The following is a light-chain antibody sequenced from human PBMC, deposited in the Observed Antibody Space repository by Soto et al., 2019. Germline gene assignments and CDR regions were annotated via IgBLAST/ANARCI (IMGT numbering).Light chain of an antibody. V-gene: IGKV3-15*01. CDR3: QQYKNFWT. CDR2: GAS. J-gene: IGKJ1*01. CDR1: QSVNSN. Sequence: EIVMTQSPATLSVSPGDRATLSCRASQSVNSNLAWYQQKPGQAPRLVIYGASARATGIPARFSGSGSGTECTLTISSLQSEDFAVYYCQQYKNFWTFGQGTKVEIK.